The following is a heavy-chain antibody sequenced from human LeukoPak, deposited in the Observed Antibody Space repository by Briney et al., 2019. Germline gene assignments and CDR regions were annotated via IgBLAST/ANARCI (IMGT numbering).Heavy chain of an antibody. CDR3: ARGRAVGL. Sequence: SETLSLTCAVYGASFSDYWSWIRQPPEKGLEWIGEINHSGSTNYNPSLKSRVTISGDTSKNQFFLKLNSVTAADTAVYYCARGRAVGLWGRGTLVTVSS. CDR1: GASFSDY. D-gene: IGHD6-19*01. J-gene: IGHJ2*01. CDR2: INHSGST. V-gene: IGHV4-34*01.